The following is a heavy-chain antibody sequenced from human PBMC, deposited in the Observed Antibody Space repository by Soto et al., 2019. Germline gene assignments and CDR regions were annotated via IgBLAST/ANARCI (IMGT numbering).Heavy chain of an antibody. CDR3: ARSSYGSGRSWFDP. D-gene: IGHD3-10*01. J-gene: IGHJ5*02. Sequence: QVQLQESGPGLVKPSQTLSLTCTVSGGSISSGGFYWSWIRQHPGKGLEWIGYIYYSGSTYYNPSLKSRVTISVDTSKNQFSLKLSSVTAADTAVYYCARSSYGSGRSWFDPWGQGTLVTVSS. V-gene: IGHV4-31*03. CDR1: GGSISSGGFY. CDR2: IYYSGST.